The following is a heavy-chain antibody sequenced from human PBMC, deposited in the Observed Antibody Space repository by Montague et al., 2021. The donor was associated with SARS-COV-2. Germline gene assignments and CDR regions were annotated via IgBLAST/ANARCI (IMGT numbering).Heavy chain of an antibody. D-gene: IGHD2-2*01. J-gene: IGHJ6*02. CDR3: ARVRAVPAAMRIFSLGRSYYGMDV. Sequence: SETLSLTCAVYGGSFSGYYWNWIRQPPGKGLEWIGEINHSGSTNYNPSLKSRVTISVDTSENQFSLKLSSVTAADTDVYYCARVRAVPAAMRIFSLGRSYYGMDVWGQGTLVTVSS. CDR2: INHSGST. CDR1: GGSFSGYY. V-gene: IGHV4-34*01.